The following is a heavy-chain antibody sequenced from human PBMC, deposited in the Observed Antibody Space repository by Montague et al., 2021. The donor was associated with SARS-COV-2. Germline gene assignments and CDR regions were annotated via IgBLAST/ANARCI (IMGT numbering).Heavy chain of an antibody. V-gene: IGHV6-1*01. J-gene: IGHJ6*02. CDR3: TSGREGNYNVMDV. CDR2: TYYRSKWYN. D-gene: IGHD1-1*01. CDR1: GDSVSSNSAT. Sequence: CAISGDSVSSNSATWNWVRQSPSRGLEWLGRTYYRSKWYNGYAVSVRGRVTINPDTSKNQFSLQLNSVTPEDTAIHYCTSGREGNYNVMDVWGQGTTVTVSS.